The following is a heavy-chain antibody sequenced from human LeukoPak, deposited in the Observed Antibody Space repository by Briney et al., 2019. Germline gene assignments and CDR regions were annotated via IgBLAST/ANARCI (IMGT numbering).Heavy chain of an antibody. CDR2: INRSGIT. CDR1: GGSFTGYY. D-gene: IGHD3-22*01. V-gene: IGHV4-34*01. CDR3: ARGRYYDSSGYYGNYFDY. Sequence: PSEILSLTCAVYGGSFTGYYWTWIRQPPGKGLEWIGEINRSGITNYNPSLKSRVTMSVDTSKNQFSLKLSSVTAADTAVYYCARGRYYDSSGYYGNYFDYWGQGTLVTVSS. J-gene: IGHJ4*02.